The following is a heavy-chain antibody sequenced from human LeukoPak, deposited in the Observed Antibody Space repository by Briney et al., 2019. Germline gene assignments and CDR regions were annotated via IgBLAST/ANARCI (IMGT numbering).Heavy chain of an antibody. CDR1: GFTFSSYS. V-gene: IGHV3-21*01. J-gene: IGHJ3*02. D-gene: IGHD5-18*01. CDR3: AREGDTAMMAFDI. Sequence: GGSLRLSCAASGFTFSSYSMNWVRQAPGKGLEWVSSISSSSSYIYYADSVKGRFTISRDNAKNSLYLQMNSLRAEDTAVYYCAREGDTAMMAFDIWGQGTMVTVSS. CDR2: ISSSSSYI.